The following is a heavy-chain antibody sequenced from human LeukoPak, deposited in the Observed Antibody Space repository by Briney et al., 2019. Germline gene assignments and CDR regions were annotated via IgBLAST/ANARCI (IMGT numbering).Heavy chain of an antibody. CDR1: GFTFSSYA. V-gene: IGHV3-20*04. D-gene: IGHD5-12*01. Sequence: PGGSLRLSCAASGFTFSSYAMSWVRHAPGKGLECVSDINWNGGSTGYADSVKGRFIISRDNAKNSLYLQMNSLRAEDTALYYCARDTGYSGYGYSFDIWGQGTMVTVSS. J-gene: IGHJ3*02. CDR3: ARDTGYSGYGYSFDI. CDR2: INWNGGST.